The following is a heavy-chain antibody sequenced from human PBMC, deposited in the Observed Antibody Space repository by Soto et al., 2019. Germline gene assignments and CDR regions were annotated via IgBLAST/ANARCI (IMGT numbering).Heavy chain of an antibody. V-gene: IGHV3-11*06. CDR2: ISSSSSYT. Sequence: LRLSCAASGFTFSDYYMSWIRQAPGKGLEWVSYISSSSSYTNYADSVKGRFTISRDNAKNSLYLQMNSLRAEDTAVYYCARDLGGTIKIFGTSYGMDVWGQGTTVTVYS. CDR3: ARDLGGTIKIFGTSYGMDV. D-gene: IGHD3-3*01. CDR1: GFTFSDYY. J-gene: IGHJ6*02.